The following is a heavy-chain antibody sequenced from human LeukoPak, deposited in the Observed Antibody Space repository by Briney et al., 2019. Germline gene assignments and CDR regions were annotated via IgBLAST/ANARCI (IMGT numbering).Heavy chain of an antibody. D-gene: IGHD2-21*02. CDR1: GGSISSSGYY. V-gene: IGHV4-39*07. Sequence: SETLSLTCTVSGGSISSSGYYWGWSRQPPGKGLEWIGGIYYSGSTYYNPSLKSRVTISVDTSKSQFSLKLSSVTAADTAVYYCARDPGRVGVVTAIVGDAFDIWGQGTMVTVSS. CDR2: IYYSGST. CDR3: ARDPGRVGVVTAIVGDAFDI. J-gene: IGHJ3*02.